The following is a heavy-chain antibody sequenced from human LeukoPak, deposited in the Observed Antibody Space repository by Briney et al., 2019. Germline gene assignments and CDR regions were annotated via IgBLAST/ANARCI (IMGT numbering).Heavy chain of an antibody. Sequence: PGGSLRLSCAASGFTFSNYAMHWVRQAPGKGLEWVAVISYDGSNTCYADSVKGRFTISRDNAKNSLYLQMNSLRAEDTAVYYCATYSSSNGREFQYWGQGTLVTVSS. CDR2: ISYDGSNT. V-gene: IGHV3-30-3*01. CDR3: ATYSSSNGREFQY. D-gene: IGHD2-2*01. CDR1: GFTFSNYA. J-gene: IGHJ1*01.